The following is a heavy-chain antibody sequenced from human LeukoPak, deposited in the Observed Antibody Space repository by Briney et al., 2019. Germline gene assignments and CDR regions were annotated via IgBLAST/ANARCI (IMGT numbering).Heavy chain of an antibody. Sequence: SLRLSCAASGFTFSSYEMNWVRQAPGKGLEWVSYISSSGSPIYYADSVKGRFTISRDNAKSSLYLQMNSLRAEDTAVYYCARGVGYTYVAPYYFDSWGQGTLVTVSS. CDR2: ISSSGSPI. D-gene: IGHD5-18*01. J-gene: IGHJ4*02. CDR3: ARGVGYTYVAPYYFDS. CDR1: GFTFSSYE. V-gene: IGHV3-48*03.